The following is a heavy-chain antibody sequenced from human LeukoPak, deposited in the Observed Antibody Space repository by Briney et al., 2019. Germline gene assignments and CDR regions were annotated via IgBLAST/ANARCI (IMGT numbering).Heavy chain of an antibody. CDR2: ISWNSGSI. Sequence: GGSLRLSCAASGFTFDDYAMHWVRHAPGKGLEWVSGISWNSGSIVYADSVKGRFTISRDNSKNTLYLQMNSLRAEDTAVYYCAKGSSRRLLWFGELSARYYYMDVWGKGTTVTVSS. D-gene: IGHD3-10*01. V-gene: IGHV3-9*01. J-gene: IGHJ6*03. CDR1: GFTFDDYA. CDR3: AKGSSRRLLWFGELSARYYYMDV.